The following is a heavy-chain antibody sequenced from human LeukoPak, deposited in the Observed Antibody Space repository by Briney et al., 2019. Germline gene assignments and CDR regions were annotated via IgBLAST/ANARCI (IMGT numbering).Heavy chain of an antibody. Sequence: ASVKVSCKASGYTFTSYGISWVRQAPGQGLEWMGWISAYNGNTNYAQKLQGRVTMTTDTSTSTAYMELRGLRSDHTAVYYCATTDYGDYHWFDPWGQGTLVTVSS. J-gene: IGHJ5*02. D-gene: IGHD4-17*01. CDR1: GYTFTSYG. CDR3: ATTDYGDYHWFDP. V-gene: IGHV1-18*01. CDR2: ISAYNGNT.